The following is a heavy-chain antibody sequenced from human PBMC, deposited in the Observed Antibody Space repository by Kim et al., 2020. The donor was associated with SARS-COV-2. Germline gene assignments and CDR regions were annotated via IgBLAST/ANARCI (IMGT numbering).Heavy chain of an antibody. CDR2: INPSGGST. Sequence: ASVKVSCKASGYTFTSYYMHWVRQAPGQGLEWMGIINPSGGSTSYAQKFQGRVTMTRDTSTSTVYMELSSLRSEDTAVYYCARDGSITYYYDSSGANWFDPWGQGTLVTVSS. V-gene: IGHV1-46*01. CDR3: ARDGSITYYYDSSGANWFDP. CDR1: GYTFTSYY. J-gene: IGHJ5*02. D-gene: IGHD3-22*01.